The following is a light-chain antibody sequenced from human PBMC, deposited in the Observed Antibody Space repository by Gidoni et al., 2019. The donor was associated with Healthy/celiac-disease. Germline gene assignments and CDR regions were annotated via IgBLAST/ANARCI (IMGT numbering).Light chain of an antibody. V-gene: IGKV1-39*01. J-gene: IGKJ1*01. Sequence: DLQMTQSPSSLSASVGDRVTITCRASQSISSYLHWYQQKPGKAPKLLIYAASSLQSGVPSRFSGSGSGTDFTLTISSLQPEEFATYYCQQSYSTPWTFGQGTKVEIK. CDR2: AAS. CDR3: QQSYSTPWT. CDR1: QSISSY.